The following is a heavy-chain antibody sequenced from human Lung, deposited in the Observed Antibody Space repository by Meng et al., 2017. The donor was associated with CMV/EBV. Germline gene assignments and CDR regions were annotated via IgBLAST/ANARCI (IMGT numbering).Heavy chain of an antibody. CDR1: GGTFSSYA. CDR2: IIPIFGTA. V-gene: IGHV1-69*05. D-gene: IGHD2-2*01. CDR3: ARGKHTVIVPAAYTFDY. J-gene: IGHJ4*02. Sequence: SXXVSXKASGGTFSSYAISWVRQAPGQGLEWMGGIIPIFGTANYAQKFQGRVTITTDESTSTAYMELSSLRSEDTAVYYCARGKHTVIVPAAYTFDYWGQGTLVTVSS.